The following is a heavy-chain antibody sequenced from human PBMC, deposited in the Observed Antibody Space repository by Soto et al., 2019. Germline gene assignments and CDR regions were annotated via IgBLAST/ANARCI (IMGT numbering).Heavy chain of an antibody. CDR3: AAYSHKGY. CDR2: IYSGSSK. D-gene: IGHD3-16*01. CDR1: GFTVSNNY. V-gene: IGHV3-66*01. J-gene: IGHJ4*02. Sequence: EEQLVESGGDLVQPGGSLRLSCAASGFTVSNNYMSWVRQAPGKGLEWVSLIYSGSSKYYEDSVKGRFTISRDSSKNTLYLQMNSLRAEDTAMYYCAAYSHKGYWGQGTLVTVSS.